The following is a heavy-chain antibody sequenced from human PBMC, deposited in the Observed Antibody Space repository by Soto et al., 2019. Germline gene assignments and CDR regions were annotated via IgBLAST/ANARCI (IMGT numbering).Heavy chain of an antibody. D-gene: IGHD1-26*01. J-gene: IGHJ4*02. CDR3: ALALGPTTGLDY. V-gene: IGHV4-31*02. CDR1: GASTVINSP. Sequence: LSVTCSVSGASTVINSPWTWIRGPPGRGLEGRGYILYRGTTFYNPSSTSRLSISMDTSGNHFSLELRSVTAADTSVYYCALALGPTTGLDYWGQGTLVTVSS. CDR2: ILYRGTT.